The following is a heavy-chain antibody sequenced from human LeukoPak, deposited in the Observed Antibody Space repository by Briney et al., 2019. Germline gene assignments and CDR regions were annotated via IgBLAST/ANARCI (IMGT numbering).Heavy chain of an antibody. CDR2: MNPNNGNR. CDR3: ARFSWGCSTASCYLTN. CDR1: GYTFTSYE. V-gene: IGHV1-8*01. D-gene: IGHD2-2*01. J-gene: IGHJ4*02. Sequence: ASVKVSCKASGYTFTSYEITWVRQATGQGLEWMGWMNPNNGNRGYAQKFQGRVTMTRNTSISTAYMELSSLRSEDTAVYYCARFSWGCSTASCYLTNWGQGALVTVSS.